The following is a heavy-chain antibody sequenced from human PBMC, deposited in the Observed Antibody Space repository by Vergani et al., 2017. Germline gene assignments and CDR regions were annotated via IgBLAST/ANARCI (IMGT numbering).Heavy chain of an antibody. Sequence: QVQLVESGGGVVQPWRSLRLSCAASGFTFSSYGMHWVRQAPGKGLEWVAVISYDGSNKYYADSVKGRFTISRDNSKNTLYLQMNSLRAEDTAVYYCAKRGLYGSGSYGNWFDPWGQGTLVTVSS. CDR2: ISYDGSNK. D-gene: IGHD3-10*01. CDR1: GFTFSSYG. CDR3: AKRGLYGSGSYGNWFDP. V-gene: IGHV3-30*18. J-gene: IGHJ5*02.